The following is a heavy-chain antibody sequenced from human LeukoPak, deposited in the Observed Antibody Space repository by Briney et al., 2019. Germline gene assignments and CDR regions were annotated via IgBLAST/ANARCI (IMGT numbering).Heavy chain of an antibody. CDR1: GFTFNTYT. V-gene: IGHV3-64D*09. Sequence: PGGSLRLSCSASGFTFNTYTMHWVRQAPGKGLEYVSSISGGGGTTFYADSVRGRFTISRDNSKNTLYLQMSSLRAEDTALYYCVKDLSGTYSFDYWGQGTLLTVSS. J-gene: IGHJ4*02. CDR2: ISGGGGTT. D-gene: IGHD1-26*01. CDR3: VKDLSGTYSFDY.